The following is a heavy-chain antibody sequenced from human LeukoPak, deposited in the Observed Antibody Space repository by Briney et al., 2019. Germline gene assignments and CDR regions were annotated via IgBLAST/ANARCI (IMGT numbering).Heavy chain of an antibody. V-gene: IGHV3-21*04. J-gene: IGHJ3*02. CDR3: AKGRRVETHDGFDI. D-gene: IGHD3-3*01. Sequence: GGSLRLSCAASGFTFSSYSMNWVRQAPGKGLEWVSSISSSSSYIYYADSVKGRFTISRDNAKNSLYLQMNSLRVEDMALYYCAKGRRVETHDGFDIWGQGTMVTVSS. CDR2: ISSSSSYI. CDR1: GFTFSSYS.